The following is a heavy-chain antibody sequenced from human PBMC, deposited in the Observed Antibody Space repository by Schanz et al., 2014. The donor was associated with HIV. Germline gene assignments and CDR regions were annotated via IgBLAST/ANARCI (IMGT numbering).Heavy chain of an antibody. V-gene: IGHV1-46*01. D-gene: IGHD3-22*01. CDR3: ARERYYSSGYFDLHYYYGIDV. J-gene: IGHJ6*02. Sequence: QVQLVQSGAEVKKPGASVKVSCKASGYSFTSYYMHWVRQAPGQGLEWMGIINPSGGSTTYAQKFQGRVSVTRDAPTSTVYMELSSLRSEDTAMYYCARERYYSSGYFDLHYYYGIDVWGQGTTVTVSS. CDR1: GYSFTSYY. CDR2: INPSGGST.